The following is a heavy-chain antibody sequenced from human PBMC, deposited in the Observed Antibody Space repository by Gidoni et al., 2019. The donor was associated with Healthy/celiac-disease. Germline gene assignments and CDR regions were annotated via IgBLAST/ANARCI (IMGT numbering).Heavy chain of an antibody. Sequence: QVQLVQSGAEVKKPGASVKVSCTVSGYTLTELSMHWVRQAPGKGLEWMGGFDPEDGETIYAQKFQGRVTMTEDTSTDTAYMELSSLRSEETAVYYCATDILTRPAYYYYGMDVWGQGTTVTVSS. V-gene: IGHV1-24*01. CDR3: ATDILTRPAYYYYGMDV. CDR2: FDPEDGET. CDR1: GYTLTELS. D-gene: IGHD3-9*01. J-gene: IGHJ6*02.